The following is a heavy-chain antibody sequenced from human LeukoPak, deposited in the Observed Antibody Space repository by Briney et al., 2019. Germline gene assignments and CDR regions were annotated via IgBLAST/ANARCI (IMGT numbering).Heavy chain of an antibody. Sequence: PGGSLRLSCAASGFTFSSYAMSWVRQAPGKGLQWVSTITRTTHYADSVRGRFTISRDNSKNILYLQMNSLSTEDTAIYYCAKAFREYGSSTYSTFDIWGQGTMVTVSS. CDR2: ITRTT. CDR3: AKAFREYGSSTYSTFDI. D-gene: IGHD6-13*01. J-gene: IGHJ3*02. CDR1: GFTFSSYA. V-gene: IGHV3-23*01.